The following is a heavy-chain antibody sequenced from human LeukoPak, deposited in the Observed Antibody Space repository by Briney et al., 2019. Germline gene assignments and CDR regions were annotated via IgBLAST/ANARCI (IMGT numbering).Heavy chain of an antibody. J-gene: IGHJ4*02. Sequence: GGSLRLSCAASGFTFSDYYMSWIRQAPGKGLEWVSYISSSSSTIYYADSVKGRFTISRDNAKNSLYLQMNSLRAEDTAVYYCARGLIGYDILTGLIDYWGQGTLVTVSS. CDR3: ARGLIGYDILTGLIDY. CDR1: GFTFSDYY. V-gene: IGHV3-11*04. D-gene: IGHD3-9*01. CDR2: ISSSSSTI.